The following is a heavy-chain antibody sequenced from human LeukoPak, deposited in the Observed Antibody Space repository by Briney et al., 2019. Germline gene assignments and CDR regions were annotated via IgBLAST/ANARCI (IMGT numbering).Heavy chain of an antibody. V-gene: IGHV4-61*02. J-gene: IGHJ4*02. CDR2: GYSSGSY. D-gene: IGHD6-13*01. CDR1: GASISSGSFY. CDR3: ARAYSPTDYFDY. Sequence: PSETLSLTCTVSGASISSGSFYWNWIRQPAGKGLEWVGRGYSSGSYNYNPSLKSRVTISVDTSKNQFSLKLTSVTATDTAVYYCARAYSPTDYFDYWGQGTLVTVSS.